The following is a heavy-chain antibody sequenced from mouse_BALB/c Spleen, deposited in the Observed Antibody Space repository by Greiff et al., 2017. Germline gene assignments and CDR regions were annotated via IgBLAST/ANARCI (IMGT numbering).Heavy chain of an antibody. J-gene: IGHJ4*01. CDR2: IDPFNGGT. V-gene: IGHV1S135*01. CDR1: GYSFTSYY. Sequence: VQLQQSGPELMKPGASVKISCKASGYSFTSYYMHWVKQSHGKSLEWIGYIDPFNGGTSYNQKFKGKATLTVDKSSSTAYMHLSSLTSEDSAVYYCARTQVDYWGQGTSVTVSS. CDR3: ARTQVDY.